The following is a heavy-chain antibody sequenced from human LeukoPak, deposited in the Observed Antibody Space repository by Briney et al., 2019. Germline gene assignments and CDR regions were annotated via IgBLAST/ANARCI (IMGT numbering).Heavy chain of an antibody. J-gene: IGHJ4*02. CDR2: IYMSGST. CDR3: ARWSCGATSCYERSYFDY. CDR1: GGSINSGSYD. Sequence: SQTLSLTCTVSGGSINSGSYDWNWIRQPAGRGLEWIGRIYMSGSTDYNPSLKSRVTITIDTSKNQFFLKLSSVTAADTAVYYCARWSCGATSCYERSYFDYWGQGTLVTVSS. D-gene: IGHD2-2*01. V-gene: IGHV4-61*02.